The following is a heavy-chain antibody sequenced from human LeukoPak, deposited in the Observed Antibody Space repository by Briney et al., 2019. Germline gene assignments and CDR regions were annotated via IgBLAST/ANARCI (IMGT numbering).Heavy chain of an antibody. D-gene: IGHD5-12*01. J-gene: IGHJ4*02. CDR2: ISGSGDST. CDR3: ATDFSSGYDYWPY. CDR1: VFSLCNLA. Sequence: PGGSLRPSCTASVFSLCNLAKRWLRQAPGKGLEWVSAISGSGDSTHYADSVKGRFTISRDNSKNTLSLQMNSLRADDTAVYYCATDFSSGYDYWPYWGLGTLVTVSS. V-gene: IGHV3-23*01.